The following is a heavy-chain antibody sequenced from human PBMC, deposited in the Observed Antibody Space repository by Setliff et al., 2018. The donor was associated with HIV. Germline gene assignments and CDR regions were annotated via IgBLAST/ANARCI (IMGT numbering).Heavy chain of an antibody. V-gene: IGHV4-34*01. CDR2: INHSGST. CDR3: ARARSLITVRRSFDY. CDR1: GGSFSDHY. Sequence: SETLSLTCAVYGGSFSDHYWSWIRQPPGKGLEWIGEINHSGSTNYNSSLESRVTISVDTSKNQFSLKLNSVTAADTAVYYCARARSLITVRRSFDYWGQGTLVTVSS. D-gene: IGHD6-6*01. J-gene: IGHJ4*02.